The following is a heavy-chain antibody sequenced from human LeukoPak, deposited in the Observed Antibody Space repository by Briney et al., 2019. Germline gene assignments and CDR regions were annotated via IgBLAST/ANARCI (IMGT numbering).Heavy chain of an antibody. J-gene: IGHJ4*02. D-gene: IGHD4-17*01. CDR1: GYTFTNYD. Sequence: ASVKVSCKASGYTFTNYDINWVRQATGQGLEWMGWMNPKSGYTGFAQKFQGRVTMTRTTSISTAYMEPTSLRSEDTAVYYCARTDGDLDYWGQGTLVTVS. CDR3: ARTDGDLDY. V-gene: IGHV1-8*01. CDR2: MNPKSGYT.